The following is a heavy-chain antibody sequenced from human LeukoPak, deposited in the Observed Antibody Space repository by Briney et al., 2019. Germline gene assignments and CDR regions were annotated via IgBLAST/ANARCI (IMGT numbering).Heavy chain of an antibody. J-gene: IGHJ4*02. CDR3: ARGRTHDY. V-gene: IGHV3-30-3*01. CDR1: GFTFSSYA. CDR2: ISYDGSNK. D-gene: IGHD1-1*01. Sequence: PGGSLRLSCAASGFTFSSYAMHWVRQAPGKGLEWVAVISYDGSNKYYADSVKGRFTISRDNSKNTLYLQMNSLRAEDTAVYYCARGRTHDYWGQGTLVTVSS.